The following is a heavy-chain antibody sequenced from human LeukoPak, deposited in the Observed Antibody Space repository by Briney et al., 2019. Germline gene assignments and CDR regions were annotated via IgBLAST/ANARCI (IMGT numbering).Heavy chain of an antibody. CDR3: AKGLYYKDRSGYPA. J-gene: IGHJ5*02. CDR1: GFTFSSNG. Sequence: PGGSLRLSCAASGFTFSSNGMHWVRQAPGKGLEWVAFIGYDGSNKYYADSVKGRFTVSRDKSKNTLYLQMNSLRTEDTAVYYCAKGLYYKDRSGYPAWGQGTLVTISS. D-gene: IGHD3-22*01. CDR2: IGYDGSNK. V-gene: IGHV3-30*02.